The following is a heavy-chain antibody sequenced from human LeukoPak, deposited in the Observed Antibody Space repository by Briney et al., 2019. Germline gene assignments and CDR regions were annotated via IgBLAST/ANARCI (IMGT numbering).Heavy chain of an antibody. CDR2: IYYSGST. Sequence: PSETLSLTCTVSGGSISSYYWSWIRQPPGKGLEWIGYIYYSGSTNYNPSLKSRVTISVDTSKNQFSLKLSSVTAADTAVYYCARVRRSAGHPYYDTYYFDYWGQGTLVTASS. D-gene: IGHD3-22*01. CDR3: ARVRRSAGHPYYDTYYFDY. J-gene: IGHJ4*02. CDR1: GGSISSYY. V-gene: IGHV4-59*01.